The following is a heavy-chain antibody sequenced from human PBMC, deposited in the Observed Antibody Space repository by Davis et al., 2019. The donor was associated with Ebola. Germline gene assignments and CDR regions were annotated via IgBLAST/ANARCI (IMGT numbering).Heavy chain of an antibody. CDR2: IYYSGST. Sequence: SETLSLTCIVSGGSISSDYWSWIRQPPGQGLEWIGQIYYSGSTNYNPSLKSRVTISVDTSKNQFSLKLSSVTAADTAVYYCARHGIEGSSSWGYYYYYYGMDVWGQGTTVTVSS. V-gene: IGHV4-59*08. CDR3: ARHGIEGSSSWGYYYYYYGMDV. CDR1: GGSISSDY. D-gene: IGHD6-6*01. J-gene: IGHJ6*02.